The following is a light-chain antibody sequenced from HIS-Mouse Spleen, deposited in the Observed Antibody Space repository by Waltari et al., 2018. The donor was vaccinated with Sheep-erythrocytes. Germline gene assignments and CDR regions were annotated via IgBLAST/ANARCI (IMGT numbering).Light chain of an antibody. CDR1: SSDVGGYNY. V-gene: IGLV2-11*01. CDR2: DVS. J-gene: IGLJ1*01. CDR3: CSYAGSYNHV. Sequence: QSALTQPRSVSGSPGQSVTISCTGTSSDVGGYNYVSWYQQHTGKAPKLMIYDVSKRPSGVPDRFSGSKSGNTASLTISGLQAEDEADYYCCSYAGSYNHVFATVTKVTVL.